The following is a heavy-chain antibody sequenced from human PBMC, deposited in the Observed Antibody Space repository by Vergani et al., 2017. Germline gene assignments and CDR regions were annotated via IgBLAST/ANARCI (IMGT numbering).Heavy chain of an antibody. CDR2: IWYDGRNK. CDR1: GFTFSSYG. D-gene: IGHD2-21*02. V-gene: IGHV3-33*01. J-gene: IGHJ4*02. Sequence: QVQLVESGGGVGQPGRSLRLSCAASGFTFSSYGMHWVRQAPGKGLEWVAVIWYDGRNKYYADSVKGRFTISRDNSKNTLYLQMNSLRAEDTAVYYCARDPTGFCGGDCYSSQGGGWGQGTLVTVSS. CDR3: ARDPTGFCGGDCYSSQGGG.